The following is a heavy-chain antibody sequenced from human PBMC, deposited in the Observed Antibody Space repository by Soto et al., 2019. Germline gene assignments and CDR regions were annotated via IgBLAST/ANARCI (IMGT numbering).Heavy chain of an antibody. CDR2: ISGSGGST. CDR1: GFTFSSYA. CDR3: AKVYYSVGELPYYYYLGV. D-gene: IGHD3-16*01. J-gene: IGHJ6*03. V-gene: IGHV3-23*01. Sequence: PGGSLRLSCAASGFTFSSYAMSWVRQAPGKGLGWVSAISGSGGSTYYADSVKGRLTISRDNSKNTLYLQMNSLIAEDTAVYYCAKVYYSVGELPYYYYLGVWGKGTTVAVAS.